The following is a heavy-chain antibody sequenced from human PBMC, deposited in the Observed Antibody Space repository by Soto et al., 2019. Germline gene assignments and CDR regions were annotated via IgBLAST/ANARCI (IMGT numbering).Heavy chain of an antibody. J-gene: IGHJ4*02. CDR1: GGTFSSYA. D-gene: IGHD6-19*01. CDR3: ATVAGTGYFDY. Sequence: SVKVSCKASGGTFSSYAISWVRQAPGQGLEWMGGIIPIFGTANYAQKFQGRVTITADKSTSTAYMELSSLRSEDTAVYYCATVAGTGYFDYWGQGTLVIVSA. V-gene: IGHV1-69*06. CDR2: IIPIFGTA.